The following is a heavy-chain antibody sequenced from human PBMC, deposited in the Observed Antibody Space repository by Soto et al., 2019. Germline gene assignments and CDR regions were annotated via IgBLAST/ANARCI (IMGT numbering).Heavy chain of an antibody. CDR2: ISSDVSST. CDR3: ARGDPGYSYGKVDY. J-gene: IGHJ4*02. V-gene: IGHV3-74*01. CDR1: GFTFTSYW. Sequence: GGSLRLSCATSGFTFTSYWMHWVRQAPGKGLVWVSRISSDVSSTTYADSVKGRFTISRDNAKNTLYLQMNSLRAEDTAVYYCARGDPGYSYGKVDYWGRGTLVTVSS. D-gene: IGHD5-18*01.